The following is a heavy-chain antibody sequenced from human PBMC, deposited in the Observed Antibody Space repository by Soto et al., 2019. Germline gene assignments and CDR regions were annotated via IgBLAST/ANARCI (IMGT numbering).Heavy chain of an antibody. CDR1: GFTFSSYA. D-gene: IGHD2-2*01. J-gene: IGHJ4*02. CDR3: ARELGYCSSTSCYFHYFDY. CDR2: ISYDGSNK. V-gene: IGHV3-30-3*01. Sequence: GSLRLSCAASGFTFSSYAMHWVRQAPGKGLEWVAVISYDGSNKYYADSVKGRFTISRDNSKNTLYLQMNSLRAEDTAVYYCARELGYCSSTSCYFHYFDYWGQGTLVTVSS.